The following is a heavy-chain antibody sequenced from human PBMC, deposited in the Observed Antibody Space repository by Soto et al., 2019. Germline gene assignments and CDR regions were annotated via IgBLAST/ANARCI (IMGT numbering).Heavy chain of an antibody. Sequence: PGGALRLSCAASGFTFSSDAMSWVRQAPGKGLEWGSAISGSGGSTYYADSVKGRFTISRDNSKNTLYLQMNSLRAEDTAVYYCAKRSPRNRLGYCSGGSCYSRPYGMDVWGQGTTVTVSS. J-gene: IGHJ6*02. D-gene: IGHD2-15*01. CDR3: AKRSPRNRLGYCSGGSCYSRPYGMDV. V-gene: IGHV3-23*01. CDR1: GFTFSSDA. CDR2: ISGSGGST.